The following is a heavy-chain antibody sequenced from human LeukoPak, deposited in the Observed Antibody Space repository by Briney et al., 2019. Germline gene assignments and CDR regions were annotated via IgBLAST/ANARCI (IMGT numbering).Heavy chain of an antibody. CDR3: AGNDYGDYYFDY. CDR2: ISYDGSNK. D-gene: IGHD4-17*01. Sequence: GGSLRLSCAASGFTFRNYAMHWVRQAPGKGLEWVAVISYDGSNKYYADSVKGRFTISRDNSKNTLYLQMNSLRAEDTAVYYCAGNDYGDYYFDYWGQGTLVTVSS. V-gene: IGHV3-30-3*01. CDR1: GFTFRNYA. J-gene: IGHJ4*02.